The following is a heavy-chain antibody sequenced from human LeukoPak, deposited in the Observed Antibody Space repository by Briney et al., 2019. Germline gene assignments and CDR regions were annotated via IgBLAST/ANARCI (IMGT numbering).Heavy chain of an antibody. V-gene: IGHV4-39*07. CDR1: GVSIGSSSYY. Sequence: SETLSLTCNVSGVSIGSSSYYWGWIRQPPGKGLEWIGSIYYSGSTNYNPSLKSRLTISIDTSKNQFSLKLSSVTAADTAVYYCTRGSIAYYYMDVWGKGTTVTISS. CDR3: TRGSIAYYYMDV. D-gene: IGHD3-22*01. CDR2: IYYSGST. J-gene: IGHJ6*03.